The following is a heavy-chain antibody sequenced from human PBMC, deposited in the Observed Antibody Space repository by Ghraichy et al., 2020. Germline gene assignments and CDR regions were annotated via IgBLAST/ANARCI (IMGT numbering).Heavy chain of an antibody. Sequence: GSLRLSCAASGFTFSSYAMTWVRQAPGKGLEWVSTISDSGLSTHYAGSVKGRFTISRDNSKTTLYLQMSSLRGEDTALYYCALNASGTLGYWGQGTLVTVFS. CDR2: ISDSGLST. J-gene: IGHJ4*02. V-gene: IGHV3-23*01. CDR1: GFTFSSYA. D-gene: IGHD2-2*01. CDR3: ALNASGTLGY.